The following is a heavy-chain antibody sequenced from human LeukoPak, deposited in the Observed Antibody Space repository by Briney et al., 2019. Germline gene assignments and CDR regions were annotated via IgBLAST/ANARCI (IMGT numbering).Heavy chain of an antibody. D-gene: IGHD3-3*01. V-gene: IGHV1-18*01. CDR3: AREKSSRVLRFLNYYGMDV. CDR1: GYTFTSYG. J-gene: IGHJ6*02. CDR2: ISAYNGNT. Sequence: ASVKVSCKASGYTFTSYGISWVRQAPGQGLEWMGWISAYNGNTNYAQKFQGRVTMTRNTSISTAYMELSSLRSEDTAVYYCAREKSSRVLRFLNYYGMDVWGQGTTVTVSS.